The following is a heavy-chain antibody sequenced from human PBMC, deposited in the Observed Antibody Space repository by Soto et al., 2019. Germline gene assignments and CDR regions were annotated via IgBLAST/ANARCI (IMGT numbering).Heavy chain of an antibody. Sequence: GGSLRLSCAASGFTFSSYAMSWVRQAPGKGLEWVSAISGSGGSTYYADSVKGRFTISRDNSKNTLYLQMNSLRAEDTAVYYCAKYRGGVYKPVYGSAKDSYYYGMDVWGQGTTVTVSS. CDR3: AKYRGGVYKPVYGSAKDSYYYGMDV. CDR1: GFTFSSYA. D-gene: IGHD3-10*01. V-gene: IGHV3-23*01. CDR2: ISGSGGST. J-gene: IGHJ6*02.